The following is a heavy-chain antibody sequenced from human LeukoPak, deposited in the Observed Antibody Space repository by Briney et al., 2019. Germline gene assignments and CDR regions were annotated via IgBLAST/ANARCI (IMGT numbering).Heavy chain of an antibody. D-gene: IGHD3-22*01. CDR3: AKTSGSDYWGYYYDY. CDR1: GFTFNSHA. Sequence: PGGSLRLSCAVSGFTFNSHAMTWVRQAPGKGLEWVSGVSGSGGSTDYADSVKGRFTISRDNSKSTLYLQLNSLRVEDTAVYYCAKTSGSDYWGYYYDYWGQGTLVTVSS. J-gene: IGHJ4*02. CDR2: VSGSGGST. V-gene: IGHV3-23*01.